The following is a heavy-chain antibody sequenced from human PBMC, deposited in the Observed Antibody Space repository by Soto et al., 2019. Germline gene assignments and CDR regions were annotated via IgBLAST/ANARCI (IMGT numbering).Heavy chain of an antibody. J-gene: IGHJ4*02. D-gene: IGHD5-18*01. CDR2: IYYSGST. Sequence: PSETLSLTCTVSGGSISSSGYYWGWNRQPPGKGLEWIGSIYYSGSTYYNPSLKSRVTISVDTSKNQFSLKLSSVTAADTAVYYCATLIRVYSYGPLDYWGQGTLVTVSS. CDR1: GGSISSSGYY. V-gene: IGHV4-39*01. CDR3: ATLIRVYSYGPLDY.